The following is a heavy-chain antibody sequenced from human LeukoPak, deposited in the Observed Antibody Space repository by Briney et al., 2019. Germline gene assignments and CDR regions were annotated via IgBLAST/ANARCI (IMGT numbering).Heavy chain of an antibody. J-gene: IGHJ4*02. CDR1: RFTFSNYA. Sequence: GSLRLSCAASRFTFSNYALSWVRQAPGKGLEWVSSLSGSTGGTYYADSVKGRFTISRDNSENMLYLQMNSLGAEDTAVYYCAKGXEVATITDFDYWGQGTLVTXS. CDR2: LSGSTGGT. D-gene: IGHD5-24*01. V-gene: IGHV3-23*01. CDR3: AKGXEVATITDFDY.